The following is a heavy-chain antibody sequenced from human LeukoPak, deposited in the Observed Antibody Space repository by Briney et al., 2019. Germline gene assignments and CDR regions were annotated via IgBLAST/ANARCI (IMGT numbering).Heavy chain of an antibody. V-gene: IGHV4-31*03. CDR3: ARDMTTVRDNWFDP. J-gene: IGHJ5*02. Sequence: PSQTLSLTCTISGGSISSGGYYWSWIRQHPGKGLEWIGYIYYSGSTYYNPSLKSRVTISVDTSKNQFSLKLSSVTAADTAVYYCARDMTTVRDNWFDPWGQGTLVTVSS. CDR1: GGSISSGGYY. D-gene: IGHD4-11*01. CDR2: IYYSGST.